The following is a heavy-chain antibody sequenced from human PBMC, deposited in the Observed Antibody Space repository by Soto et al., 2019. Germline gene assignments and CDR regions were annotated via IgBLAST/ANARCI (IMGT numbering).Heavy chain of an antibody. V-gene: IGHV1-18*01. CDR3: ARDLQGRYFDLWDYYYYMDV. CDR2: ISAYNGNT. D-gene: IGHD3-9*01. J-gene: IGHJ6*03. Sequence: QVQLVQSGAEVKKPGASVKVSCTASGYTFTSYGISWVRQAPGQGLEWMGWISAYNGNTNYAQKLQGRVTMTTDTSTSTAYMELRSLRSDDTAVYYCARDLQGRYFDLWDYYYYMDVWGKGTTVTVSS. CDR1: GYTFTSYG.